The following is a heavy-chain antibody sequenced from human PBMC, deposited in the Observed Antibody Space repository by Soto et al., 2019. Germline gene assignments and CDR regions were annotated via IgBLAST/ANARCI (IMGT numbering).Heavy chain of an antibody. D-gene: IGHD6-19*01. V-gene: IGHV4-34*01. CDR1: GGSFSGYY. CDR2: INHSGST. J-gene: IGHJ6*02. Sequence: SETLSLTCAVYGGSFSGYYWSWIRQPPGKGLEWIGEINHSGSTNYNPSLKSRVTISVDTSKNQFSLKLSSVTAADTAVYYCARGGSSGRQYNYYYYGMDVWGQGTTVTVSS. CDR3: ARGGSSGRQYNYYYYGMDV.